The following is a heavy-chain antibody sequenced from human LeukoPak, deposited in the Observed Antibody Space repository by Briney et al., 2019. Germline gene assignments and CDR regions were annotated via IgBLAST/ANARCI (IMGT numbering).Heavy chain of an antibody. CDR1: GFSLSDAGMG. V-gene: IGHV2-26*01. Sequence: SGPTLVNPTETLTLTCSVSGFSLSDAGMGVTWIRQPPGKALEWLAHIFSNDEKSYSTSLKSRLTISKDTSKSQVVLTMTNMDPVDTATYYCARAQRTVAGYSYYYGLDVWGPGATVTVSS. J-gene: IGHJ6*02. D-gene: IGHD6-19*01. CDR3: ARAQRTVAGYSYYYGLDV. CDR2: IFSNDEK.